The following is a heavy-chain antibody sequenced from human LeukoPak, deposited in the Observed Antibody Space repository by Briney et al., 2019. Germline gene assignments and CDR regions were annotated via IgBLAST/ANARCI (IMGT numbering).Heavy chain of an antibody. CDR2: ISYDGSNK. J-gene: IGHJ6*02. V-gene: IGHV3-30*04. D-gene: IGHD6-13*01. Sequence: GGSLRLSCAASGFTFSSYAMHWVRQAPGKGLEWVAVISYDGSNKYYADSVRGRFTISRDNSKNTLYLQMNSLRAEDTAVYYCARVDSSSWDYYYGMDVWGQGTTVTVSS. CDR3: ARVDSSSWDYYYGMDV. CDR1: GFTFSSYA.